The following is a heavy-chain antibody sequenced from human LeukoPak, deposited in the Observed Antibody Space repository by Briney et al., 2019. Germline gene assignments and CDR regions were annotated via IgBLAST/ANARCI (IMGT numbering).Heavy chain of an antibody. Sequence: GESLKISCKGSGYSFTSYWIGWVRQMPGKGLEWMGIIYPGDSDTRYSPSFQGQVTISADKSISTAYLQWSSLKASDTAMYYCARNRGGIYCSSTSCCSTYGMDVWGQGTTVTVSS. CDR3: ARNRGGIYCSSTSCCSTYGMDV. CDR2: IYPGDSDT. V-gene: IGHV5-51*01. D-gene: IGHD2-2*01. CDR1: GYSFTSYW. J-gene: IGHJ6*02.